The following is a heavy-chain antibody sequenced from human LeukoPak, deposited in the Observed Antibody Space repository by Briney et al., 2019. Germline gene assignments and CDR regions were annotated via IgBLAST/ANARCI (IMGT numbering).Heavy chain of an antibody. CDR2: INPNSGGT. CDR3: ARPRTEGDWFDP. J-gene: IGHJ5*02. Sequence: ASVKVSCKASGYTFTGYYMHWVRQAPGQGLEWTGWINPNSGGTNYAQKFQGRVTMTRDTSISTAYMELSRLRSDDTAVYYCARPRTEGDWFDPWGQGTLVTVSS. CDR1: GYTFTGYY. V-gene: IGHV1-2*02. D-gene: IGHD3-16*01.